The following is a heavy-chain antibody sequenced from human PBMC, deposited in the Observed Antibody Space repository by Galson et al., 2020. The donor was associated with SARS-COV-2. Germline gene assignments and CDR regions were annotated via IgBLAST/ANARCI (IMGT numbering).Heavy chain of an antibody. CDR2: MSYSGSP. D-gene: IGHD3-22*01. J-gene: IGHJ4*02. CDR3: ARHLTYFYDSSGYFPLDY. Sequence: SETLSLTCSVSGGSISSHYWSWLRQPPGKGLEWIAYMSYSGSPNYNPSLKSRVTISVDMSKNQLSLILTSVTAADTAVYYCARHLTYFYDSSGYFPLDYWGQGTLVTVSS. CDR1: GGSISSHY. V-gene: IGHV4-59*08.